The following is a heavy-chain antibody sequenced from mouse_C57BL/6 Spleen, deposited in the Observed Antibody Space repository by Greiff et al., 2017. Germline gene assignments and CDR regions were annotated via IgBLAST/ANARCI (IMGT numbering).Heavy chain of an antibody. D-gene: IGHD1-1*01. CDR1: GYAFSSYW. CDR2: IYPGDGDT. V-gene: IGHV1-80*01. CDR3: ARYYGSSYRNYFDY. J-gene: IGHJ2*01. Sequence: VQLLESGAELVKPGASVKISCKASGYAFSSYWMNWVKQRPGKGLEWIGQIYPGDGDTNYNGKFKGKATLTADKSSSTAYMQLSSLTSEDSAVYFCARYYGSSYRNYFDYWGQGTTLTVSS.